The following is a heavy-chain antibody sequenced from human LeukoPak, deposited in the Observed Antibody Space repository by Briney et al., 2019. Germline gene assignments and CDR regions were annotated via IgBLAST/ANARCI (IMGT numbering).Heavy chain of an antibody. CDR2: IYYTGST. D-gene: IGHD6-19*01. J-gene: IGHJ3*02. V-gene: IGHV4-39*01. Sequence: SETLSLTCNLSGGSLSSSSYCWGWIRPPPEKGLGWVGSIYYTGSTYYNPSLKSRFTISVDTSKNQFSLKLSFVTAADTAVYYCAYHPRVGVADPGAPHICGQGATVTVSS. CDR3: AYHPRVGVADPGAPHI. CDR1: GGSLSSSSYC.